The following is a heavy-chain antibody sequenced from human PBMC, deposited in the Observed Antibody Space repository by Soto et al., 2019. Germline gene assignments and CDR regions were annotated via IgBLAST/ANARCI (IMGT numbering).Heavy chain of an antibody. CDR1: GFTFSSYS. Sequence: GGSLRLSCAASGFTFSSYSMNWVRQAPGKGLEWVSYISPSSSTIYYADSVKGRFTISRDNAKNSLYLQMNSLGDEDTAVYYCATESVDTAMEHRIGMDGWGQGTKVTVSS. V-gene: IGHV3-48*02. J-gene: IGHJ6*02. CDR2: ISPSSSTI. CDR3: ATESVDTAMEHRIGMDG. D-gene: IGHD5-18*01.